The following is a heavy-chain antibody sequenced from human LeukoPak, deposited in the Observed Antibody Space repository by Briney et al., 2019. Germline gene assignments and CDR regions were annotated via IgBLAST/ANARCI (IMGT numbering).Heavy chain of an antibody. CDR1: GFTFSSYS. D-gene: IGHD2-2*01. V-gene: IGHV3-21*01. J-gene: IGHJ6*03. CDR2: ISSSSSYI. Sequence: GGSLRLSCAASGFTFSSYSMNWVRQAPGMGLEWVSSISSSSSYIYYADSVKGRFTISRDNAKNSLYLQMNSLRAEDTAVYYCARDGFHCSSTSCGYYYYYMDVWGKGTTVTVSS. CDR3: ARDGFHCSSTSCGYYYYYMDV.